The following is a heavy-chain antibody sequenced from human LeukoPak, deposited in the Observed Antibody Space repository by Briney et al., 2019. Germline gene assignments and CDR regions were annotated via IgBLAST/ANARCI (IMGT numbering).Heavy chain of an antibody. Sequence: SETLSLTCAVYGGSFSGYYWSWIRQPPGKGLEWIGEINHRGSTNYNPSLKSRVTISVDTSKNQFSLKLSSVTAADTAVYYCARSGIAAVHWGQGTLVTVSS. CDR1: GGSFSGYY. D-gene: IGHD6-13*01. J-gene: IGHJ4*02. CDR2: INHRGST. V-gene: IGHV4-34*01. CDR3: ARSGIAAVH.